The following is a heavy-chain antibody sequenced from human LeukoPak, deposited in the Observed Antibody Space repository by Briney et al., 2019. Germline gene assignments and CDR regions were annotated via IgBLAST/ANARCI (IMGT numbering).Heavy chain of an antibody. CDR3: ARPNCGGECYFSGYGMDV. J-gene: IGHJ6*02. CDR2: VRYDGSDE. V-gene: IGHV3-30*04. CDR1: GFSFTSYG. D-gene: IGHD2-21*01. Sequence: PGGSLRLSCTASGFSFTSYGMHWVRRGPGKGLEWVAVVRYDGSDEHYADSVKGRFTISRDNSKTTLYLQMNNLREEDTAVYYCARPNCGGECYFSGYGMDVWGQGTTVTVSS.